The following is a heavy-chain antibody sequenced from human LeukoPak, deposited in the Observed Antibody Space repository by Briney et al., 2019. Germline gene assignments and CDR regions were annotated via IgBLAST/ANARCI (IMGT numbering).Heavy chain of an antibody. D-gene: IGHD1-26*01. CDR3: ARVGAPDAFDI. V-gene: IGHV3-21*01. J-gene: IGHJ3*02. Sequence: GGSLRLSCAASGLTFSSYSMNWVRQAPGKGLEWVSSISSSSSYKYYADSVKGRFTISRDNAKNSLYLQMSSLRAEDTAVYYCARVGAPDAFDIWGQGTTVTVSS. CDR1: GLTFSSYS. CDR2: ISSSSSYK.